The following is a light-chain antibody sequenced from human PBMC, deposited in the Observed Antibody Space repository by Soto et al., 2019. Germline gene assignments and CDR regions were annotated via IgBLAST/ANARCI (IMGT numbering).Light chain of an antibody. CDR2: GAS. Sequence: EVVMTQSPATLSVSPGERATLSCRASQSVSSSYLAWYQQKPGQAPRLLIYGASSRVTGIPDRFSGSGSGTDFTLTISRLEPEDFAVYSCQQYGSSPITFGQGTRLEIK. CDR1: QSVSSSY. CDR3: QQYGSSPIT. J-gene: IGKJ5*01. V-gene: IGKV3-20*01.